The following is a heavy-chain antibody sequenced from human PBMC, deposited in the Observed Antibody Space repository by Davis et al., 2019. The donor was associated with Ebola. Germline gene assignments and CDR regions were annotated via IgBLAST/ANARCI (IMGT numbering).Heavy chain of an antibody. J-gene: IGHJ4*02. D-gene: IGHD3-3*01. CDR1: GFTFSSYW. CDR3: ARERYYDFWSGPLGY. CDR2: IKQDGSEK. V-gene: IGHV3-7*03. Sequence: PGGSLRLSCAASGFTFSSYWMSWVRQAPGKGLEWVANIKQDGSEKYYVDSVKGRFTISRDNAKNSLYLQMNSLRAEDTAVYYCARERYYDFWSGPLGYWGQGTLVTVSS.